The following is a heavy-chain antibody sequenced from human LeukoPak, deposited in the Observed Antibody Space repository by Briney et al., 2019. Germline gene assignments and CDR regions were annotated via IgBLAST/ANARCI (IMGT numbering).Heavy chain of an antibody. Sequence: PGGSLRLSCAASGFTFSNAWMSWVRQAPGEGLEWVGRIKSKTDGGTTDYAAPVKGRFTISRDDSKNTLYLQMNSLKTEDTAVYYCTTDSRRGELNFWGQGTLVTVSS. J-gene: IGHJ4*02. D-gene: IGHD1-26*01. CDR2: IKSKTDGGTT. CDR3: TTDSRRGELNF. V-gene: IGHV3-15*01. CDR1: GFTFSNAW.